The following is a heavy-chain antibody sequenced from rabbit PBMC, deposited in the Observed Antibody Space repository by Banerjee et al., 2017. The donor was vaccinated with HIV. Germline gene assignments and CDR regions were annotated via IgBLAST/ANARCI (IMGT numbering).Heavy chain of an antibody. D-gene: IGHD6-1*01. CDR1: GFSFSSSYW. J-gene: IGHJ4*01. V-gene: IGHV1S40*01. CDR3: ARDPAGDGYARFNL. Sequence: QSLEESGGDLVKPGASLTLTCTASGFSFSSSYWICWVRQAPGKGLEWIACIYAGSSGSTYYASWARGRFTISKTSSTTVTLQMTSLTAADTATYFCARDPAGDGYARFNLWGPGTLVTV. CDR2: IYAGSSGST.